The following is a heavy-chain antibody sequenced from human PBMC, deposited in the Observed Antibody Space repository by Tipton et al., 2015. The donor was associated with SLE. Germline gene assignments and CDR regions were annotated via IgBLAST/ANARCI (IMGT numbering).Heavy chain of an antibody. J-gene: IGHJ4*02. CDR3: VRHFSTVIQGPLYFDY. CDR2: IYHTGTP. CDR1: GDSISSRYY. V-gene: IGHV4-38-2*01. Sequence: GLVKPSETLSLTCVVSGDSISSRYYWGWIRQPPGKGLEWIGSIYHTGTPYYNPSLKSRVTISIDTSKNQFSLNLRSVTAADTAVYYCVRHFSTVIQGPLYFDYWGQGTLVTVSS. D-gene: IGHD2/OR15-2a*01.